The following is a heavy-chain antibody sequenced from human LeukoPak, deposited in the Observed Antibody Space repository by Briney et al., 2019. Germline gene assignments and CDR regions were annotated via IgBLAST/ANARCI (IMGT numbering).Heavy chain of an antibody. V-gene: IGHV4-59*01. CDR1: GGSISNYY. J-gene: IGHJ5*02. CDR2: IYYSGST. Sequence: KPSETLSLTCTVSGGSISNYYWSWIRQPPGNGLEWIGYIYYSGSTNYNPSLKSRVTISVDTSKNQFCLKLSSVTAADTAVYYCARVGKPYYDFGSGYGNWFDPWGQGTLVTVSS. D-gene: IGHD3-3*01. CDR3: ARVGKPYYDFGSGYGNWFDP.